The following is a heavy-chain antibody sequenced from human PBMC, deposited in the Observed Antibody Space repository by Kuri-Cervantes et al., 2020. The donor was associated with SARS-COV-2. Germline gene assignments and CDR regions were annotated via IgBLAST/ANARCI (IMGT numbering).Heavy chain of an antibody. CDR2: IDSSSYYI. CDR1: GFTFSGYS. V-gene: IGHV3-21*01. CDR3: AREEGGELGGAFDY. D-gene: IGHD7-27*01. J-gene: IGHJ4*02. Sequence: GGSLRLSCAASGFTFSGYSMNWIRQVPGKGLEWVASIDSSSYYIYHADSVKGRLTISRDNAKTSLYLQMNSLKLEDTAVYYCAREEGGELGGAFDYWGQGALVTVSS.